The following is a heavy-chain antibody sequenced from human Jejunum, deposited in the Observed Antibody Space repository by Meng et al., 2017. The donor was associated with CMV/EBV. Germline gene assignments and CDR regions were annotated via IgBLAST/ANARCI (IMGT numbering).Heavy chain of an antibody. D-gene: IGHD2-2*01. Sequence: TFTRYEINWVRQANGQGLEWMGWMNPSSGNTGYAQKYQGRVTITRNTSISTAYMELSSLRSEDTAVYYCARGRGGYCSSTSCLFDCWGQGTLVTVSS. CDR3: ARGRGGYCSSTSCLFDC. J-gene: IGHJ4*02. CDR1: TFTRYE. V-gene: IGHV1-8*03. CDR2: MNPSSGNT.